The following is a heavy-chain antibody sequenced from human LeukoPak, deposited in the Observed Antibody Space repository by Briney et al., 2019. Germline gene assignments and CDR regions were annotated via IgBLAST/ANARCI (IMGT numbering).Heavy chain of an antibody. Sequence: SGGSLRLSCVASGFIFSDYWMSWVRQVPGKGLEWVANMKQDGREKYLVDSVKGRFTISRDNAKNSVYLQMNSLRAEDTAVYYCARLMYDSSGYLGFDYWGQGTLVTVSS. CDR3: ARLMYDSSGYLGFDY. V-gene: IGHV3-7*01. CDR2: MKQDGREK. J-gene: IGHJ4*02. CDR1: GFIFSDYW. D-gene: IGHD3-22*01.